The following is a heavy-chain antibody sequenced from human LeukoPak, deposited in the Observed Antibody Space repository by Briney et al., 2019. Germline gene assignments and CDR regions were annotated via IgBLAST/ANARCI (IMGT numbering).Heavy chain of an antibody. Sequence: ASVKVSCKASGYTFTSYYMHWVRQAPGQGLEWMGIINPSGGSTSYAQKFQGRVTMTRDTSTSTVYMELSSLTSEDTAVYYCARSSGSYPTPDYWGQGTLVTVSS. CDR3: ARSSGSYPTPDY. J-gene: IGHJ4*02. CDR1: GYTFTSYY. CDR2: INPSGGST. D-gene: IGHD1-26*01. V-gene: IGHV1-46*01.